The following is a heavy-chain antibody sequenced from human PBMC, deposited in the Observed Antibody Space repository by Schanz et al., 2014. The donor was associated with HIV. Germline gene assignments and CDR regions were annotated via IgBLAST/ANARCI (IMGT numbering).Heavy chain of an antibody. CDR2: AHHSGST. V-gene: IGHV4-39*07. CDR1: GDSISNTTHY. CDR3: ARASLGAAHP. J-gene: IGHJ5*02. Sequence: QLQLQESGPGLVKPSETLSLTCSVSGDSISNTTHYWGWIRQPPGKGLEWIGSAHHSGSTYYTPSLKSRVTISVDTSKNQVSLNLTSVTAADTAIYYCARASLGAAHPWGQGTLVTVSS. D-gene: IGHD2-15*01.